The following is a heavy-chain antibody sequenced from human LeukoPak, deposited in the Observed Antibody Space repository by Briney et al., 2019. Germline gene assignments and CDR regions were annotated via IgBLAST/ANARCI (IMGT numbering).Heavy chain of an antibody. CDR1: GYTFTGYY. D-gene: IGHD2-21*02. CDR2: INPNSGGT. V-gene: IGHV1-2*02. CDR3: ARDVVATAGAIPEYFQH. J-gene: IGHJ1*01. Sequence: ASVKVSCKASGYTFTGYYMHWVRQAPGQGLEWMGWINPNSGGTNYAQKFQGRVTMTRDTSISTAYMELSRLRSDDTAVYYCARDVVATAGAIPEYFQHWGQGTLVTVSS.